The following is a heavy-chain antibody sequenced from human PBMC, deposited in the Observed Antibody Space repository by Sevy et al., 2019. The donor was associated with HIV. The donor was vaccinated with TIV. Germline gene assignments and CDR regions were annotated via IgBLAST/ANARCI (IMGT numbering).Heavy chain of an antibody. D-gene: IGHD5-18*01. CDR1: GFTFSSYA. J-gene: IGHJ4*02. CDR3: WRGTAMVKATIDY. Sequence: GGSLRLSCAASGFTFSSYAMHWVRQAPGKGLEWVVVISYDGSNKYYADSVKGRFTISRDNSKNTLYLQMNSLRAEDTAVYYCWRGTAMVKATIDYWGQGTLVTVSS. V-gene: IGHV3-30*04. CDR2: ISYDGSNK.